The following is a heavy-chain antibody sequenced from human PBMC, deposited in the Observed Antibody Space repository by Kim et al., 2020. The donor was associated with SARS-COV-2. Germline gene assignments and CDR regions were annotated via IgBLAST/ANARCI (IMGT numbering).Heavy chain of an antibody. CDR3: ARDYCSSTSCYWGDAFDI. Sequence: SETLSLTCTVSGGSISSYYWSWIRQPAGKGLEWIGRIYTSGSTNYNPSLKSRVTMSVDTSKNQFSLKLSSVTAADTAVYYCARDYCSSTSCYWGDAFDIWGQGTMVTVSS. CDR2: IYTSGST. J-gene: IGHJ3*02. CDR1: GGSISSYY. D-gene: IGHD2-2*01. V-gene: IGHV4-4*07.